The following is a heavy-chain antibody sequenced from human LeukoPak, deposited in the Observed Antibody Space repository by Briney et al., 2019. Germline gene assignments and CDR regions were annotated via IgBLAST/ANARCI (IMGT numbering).Heavy chain of an antibody. Sequence: PGGSPRLSCAASGFTVSSNYMSWVRQAPGKGLEWVSVIYSGGSTYYADSVRGRFTISRDNSKNTLYLQMNSLRAEDTAVYYCARSPHYYGALDYWGQGTLVTVSS. J-gene: IGHJ4*02. CDR3: ARSPHYYGALDY. D-gene: IGHD3-22*01. CDR2: IYSGGST. CDR1: GFTVSSNY. V-gene: IGHV3-53*01.